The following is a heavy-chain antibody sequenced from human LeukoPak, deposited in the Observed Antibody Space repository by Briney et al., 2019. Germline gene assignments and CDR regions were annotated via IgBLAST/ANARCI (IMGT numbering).Heavy chain of an antibody. V-gene: IGHV5-51*01. CDR3: ARGPDVAVAGASDY. D-gene: IGHD6-19*01. CDR2: IYPGNSDN. J-gene: IGHJ4*02. Sequence: GESLNISFKGSGYRFISYWIGWVRQMPGRGLEWMGIIYPGNSDNRYSPSFQGQVTISADKSISTAYLQWSGLKASDTAMYYCARGPDVAVAGASDYWGQGTLVTVSS. CDR1: GYRFISYW.